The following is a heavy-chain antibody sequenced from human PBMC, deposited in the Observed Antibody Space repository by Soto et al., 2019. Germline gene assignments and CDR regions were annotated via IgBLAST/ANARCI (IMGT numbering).Heavy chain of an antibody. D-gene: IGHD6-13*01. J-gene: IGHJ5*02. CDR3: ARNPGSGYSSIWSRRGTYNWFDP. CDR1: GYTFTSYG. CDR2: ISAYNGNT. Sequence: ASVKVSCKASGYTFTSYGISWVRQAPGQGLEWMGWISAYNGNTNYAQKLQGRVTMTTDTSTSTAYMELRSLRSDDTAVYYCARNPGSGYSSIWSRRGTYNWFDPWGQGTLVTVYS. V-gene: IGHV1-18*01.